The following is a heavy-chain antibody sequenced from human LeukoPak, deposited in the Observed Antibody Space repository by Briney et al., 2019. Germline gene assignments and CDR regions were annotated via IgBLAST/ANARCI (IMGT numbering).Heavy chain of an antibody. CDR2: IFPADSDT. CDR1: GYSFTSYW. J-gene: IGHJ1*01. Sequence: GESLNISCKGSGYSFTSYWVAWVRQMPGKGLEWMGIIFPADSDTRYSPSFQGQVTISVDKSINTAYLQWSSLKASDTAMYYCARHRYFQLWGQGTLVTVSS. V-gene: IGHV5-51*01. CDR3: ARHRYFQL.